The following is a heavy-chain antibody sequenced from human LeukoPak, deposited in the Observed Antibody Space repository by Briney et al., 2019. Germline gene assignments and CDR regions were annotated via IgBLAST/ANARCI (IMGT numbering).Heavy chain of an antibody. J-gene: IGHJ4*02. CDR3: AREGYDSSYYYYLDY. CDR2: IYYSGST. V-gene: IGHV4-31*03. CDR1: GGSISSGDYY. Sequence: PSETLSLTCTVSGGSISSGDYYWSWIRQHPGKGLGWIGNIYYSGSTYYNPSLKSRVTISVDTSKSQFSLKLSSVTAADTAVYYCAREGYDSSYYYYLDYWGQGTLVTVSS. D-gene: IGHD3-22*01.